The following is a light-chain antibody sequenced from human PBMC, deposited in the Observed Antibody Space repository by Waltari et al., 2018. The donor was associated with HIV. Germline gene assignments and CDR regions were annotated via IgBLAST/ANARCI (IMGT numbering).Light chain of an antibody. CDR2: GAS. CDR3: QQYENSPRT. Sequence: ETVLTQSPGTLSLSPGERATLSCRASQSVSSYLAWHQQKPGQAPRLLIYGASSRATGIPDRFSGSGSGTDFTLTISRLEPEDFAVYYCQQYENSPRTFGQGTKVEIK. V-gene: IGKV3-20*01. J-gene: IGKJ2*01. CDR1: QSVSSY.